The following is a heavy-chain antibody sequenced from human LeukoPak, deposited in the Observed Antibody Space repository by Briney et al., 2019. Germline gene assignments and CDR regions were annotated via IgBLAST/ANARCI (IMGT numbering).Heavy chain of an antibody. Sequence: GASVKVSCKASRNTSNDYSFHWVRQAPGQGLEWMGRINPTGGGTRYAQKFQGRVAMTRDMSSSTVYMDLTSLRSDDTAVYYCAREVSDFSGTYDWFDPWGQGTLVTVSS. D-gene: IGHD1-26*01. V-gene: IGHV1-46*02. J-gene: IGHJ5*02. CDR2: INPTGGGT. CDR1: RNTSNDYS. CDR3: AREVSDFSGTYDWFDP.